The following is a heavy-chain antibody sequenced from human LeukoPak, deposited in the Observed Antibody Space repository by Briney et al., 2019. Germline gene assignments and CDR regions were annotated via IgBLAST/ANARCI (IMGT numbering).Heavy chain of an antibody. J-gene: IGHJ4*02. CDR1: GSSISSYY. Sequence: SETLSLTCTVSGSSISSYYWSWIRQSPGKGLEYIGYIYNSGTTNYNPSLKSRVTISVDTSKNQFSLKLSSVTAADTAVYYCARDRYYDSGSYYNWGQGTLVTVSS. CDR2: IYNSGTT. D-gene: IGHD3-10*01. V-gene: IGHV4-59*01. CDR3: ARDRYYDSGSYYN.